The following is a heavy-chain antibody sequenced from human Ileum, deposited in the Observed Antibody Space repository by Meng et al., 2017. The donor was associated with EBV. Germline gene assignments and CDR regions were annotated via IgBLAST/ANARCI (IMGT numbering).Heavy chain of an antibody. J-gene: IGHJ4*02. D-gene: IGHD1-14*01. CDR2: TNENGATT. V-gene: IGHV3-74*03. CDR1: GSTFSSYW. Sequence: EVQRVESGGALVQPGGSLGLSWAASGSTFSSYWMHWVRQAPGKGLEWVSRTNENGATTTYADSVKGRFTISRDNAKNTLYLQMNSLRAEDTAVYYCSRDLAGSDDYWGQGTLVTVSS. CDR3: SRDLAGSDDY.